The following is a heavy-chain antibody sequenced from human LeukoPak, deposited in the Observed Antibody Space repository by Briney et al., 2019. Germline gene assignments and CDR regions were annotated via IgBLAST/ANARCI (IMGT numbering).Heavy chain of an antibody. V-gene: IGHV4-59*01. J-gene: IGHJ4*02. D-gene: IGHD3-22*01. Sequence: SETLSLTCTVSGGSISSYYWSWIRQPPGKGLEWIGYIYYSGSTNYNPSLKSRVTISVDTSKNQFSLKLSSVTAADTAVYYCAGLHYYDTTDYWGQGTLVTVSS. CDR2: IYYSGST. CDR1: GGSISSYY. CDR3: AGLHYYDTTDY.